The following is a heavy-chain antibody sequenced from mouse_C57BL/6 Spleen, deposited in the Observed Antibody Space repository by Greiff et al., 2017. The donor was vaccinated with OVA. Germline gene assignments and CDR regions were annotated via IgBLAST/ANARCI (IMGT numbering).Heavy chain of an antibody. CDR2: IWWDDDK. CDR1: GFSLSTFGMG. Sequence: QVQLKESGPGILQPSQTLSLTCSFSGFSLSTFGMGVGWIRQPSGKGLEWLAHIWWDDDKYYNPALKSRLTISKDTSKNQVFLKIANVDTADTATYYCARIRSHYDPSYYFDYWGQGTTLTVSS. CDR3: ARIRSHYDPSYYFDY. V-gene: IGHV8-8*01. D-gene: IGHD2-4*01. J-gene: IGHJ2*01.